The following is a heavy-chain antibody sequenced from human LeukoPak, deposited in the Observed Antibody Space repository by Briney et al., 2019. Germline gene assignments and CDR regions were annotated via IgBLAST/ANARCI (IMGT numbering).Heavy chain of an antibody. CDR1: GFTFSSYW. J-gene: IGHJ5*02. CDR2: IKQDGSEK. Sequence: GGSLRLSCAASGFTFSSYWMSWVRQAPGKGLEWVANIKQDGSEKYYVDSVKGRFTISRDNAKNSLYLQMNSLRAEDTAVYYCARDQNVVVPAAIEQEYNWFDPWGQGTLVTVSS. D-gene: IGHD2-2*01. V-gene: IGHV3-7*01. CDR3: ARDQNVVVPAAIEQEYNWFDP.